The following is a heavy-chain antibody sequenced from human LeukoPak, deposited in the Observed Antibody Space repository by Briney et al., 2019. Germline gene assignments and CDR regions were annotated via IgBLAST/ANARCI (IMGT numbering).Heavy chain of an antibody. V-gene: IGHV4-4*07. J-gene: IGHJ4*02. Sequence: PSETLSLTCTVSGGSISSYYWSWIRQPAGKGLEWIGRIYTSGSTNYNPSLKSRVTMSVDTSKNQFSLKLSSVTAADTAVYYCASLPTVYSRGYLALWGQGTLVTASS. CDR2: IYTSGST. CDR1: GGSISSYY. CDR3: ASLPTVYSRGYLAL. D-gene: IGHD3-22*01.